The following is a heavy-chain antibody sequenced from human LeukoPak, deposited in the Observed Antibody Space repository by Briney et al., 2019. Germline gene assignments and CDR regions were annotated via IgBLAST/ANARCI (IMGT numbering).Heavy chain of an antibody. Sequence: SXGSLRLSCAASGFTFSSSAMSWVRQAPGKGLEWVSAISNNGGYTYYADSVQGRFTISRDNSKSTLCLQMNSLRAEDTAVYYCAKQLGYCSDGSCYFPYWGQGTLVPVSS. CDR1: GFTFSSSA. CDR3: AKQLGYCSDGSCYFPY. V-gene: IGHV3-23*01. J-gene: IGHJ4*02. D-gene: IGHD2-15*01. CDR2: ISNNGGYT.